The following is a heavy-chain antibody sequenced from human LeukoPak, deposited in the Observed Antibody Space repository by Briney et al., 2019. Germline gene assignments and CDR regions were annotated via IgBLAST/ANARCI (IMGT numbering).Heavy chain of an antibody. CDR3: AKDRVVVVPAATGLDY. J-gene: IGHJ4*02. CDR1: GFTFSSYG. CDR2: IRYDGSSK. Sequence: PGGSLRLSCAASGFTFSSYGMHWVRQAPGKGLEWVAFIRYDGSSKYYADSVKGRFTISRDNSKNTLYLQMNSLRAEDTAVYYCAKDRVVVVPAATGLDYWGQGTLVTVSS. V-gene: IGHV3-30*02. D-gene: IGHD2-2*01.